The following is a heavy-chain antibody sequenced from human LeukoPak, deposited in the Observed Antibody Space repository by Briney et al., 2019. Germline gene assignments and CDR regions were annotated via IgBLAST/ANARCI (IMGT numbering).Heavy chain of an antibody. Sequence: SVKVSCKASGGTFSSYAISWVRQAPGQGLEWMGGIIPIFGTANYAQKFQGRVTITADKSTSTAYMELSSLRSEDTAVYYCARTYCSGGSCPHDAFDIWGRGTMVTVSS. CDR1: GGTFSSYA. V-gene: IGHV1-69*06. CDR3: ARTYCSGGSCPHDAFDI. CDR2: IIPIFGTA. J-gene: IGHJ3*02. D-gene: IGHD2-15*01.